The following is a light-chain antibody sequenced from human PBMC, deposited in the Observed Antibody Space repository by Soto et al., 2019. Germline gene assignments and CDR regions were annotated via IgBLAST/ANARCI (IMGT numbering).Light chain of an antibody. J-gene: IGKJ2*01. Sequence: DIQMTQSPSSLSAFVGDRVTITCQASQDISYYLNWYQQKPGKAPKVLIYDASNLERGVPSRFSGSGSGTDFSLTTNNLQPEDIATYYCQQYGNLRATFGPGTKLEIK. CDR1: QDISYY. CDR2: DAS. CDR3: QQYGNLRAT. V-gene: IGKV1-33*01.